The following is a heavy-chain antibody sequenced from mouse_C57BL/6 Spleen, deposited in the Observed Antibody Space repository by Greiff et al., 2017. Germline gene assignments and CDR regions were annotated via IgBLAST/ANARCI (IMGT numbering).Heavy chain of an antibody. CDR2: INPSTGGT. J-gene: IGHJ4*01. CDR3: ARRFYYYAMDY. Sequence: EVQLQQSGPELVKPGASVKISCKASGYSFTGYYMNWVKQSPEKSLEWIGEINPSTGGTTYNQKFNAKATLTVDKSSSTAYMQLKSLTSEDSAVYYCARRFYYYAMDYWGQGTSVTVSS. V-gene: IGHV1-42*01. CDR1: GYSFTGYY.